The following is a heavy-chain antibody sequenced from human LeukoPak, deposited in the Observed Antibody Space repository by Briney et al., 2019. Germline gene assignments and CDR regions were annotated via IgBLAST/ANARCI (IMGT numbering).Heavy chain of an antibody. D-gene: IGHD3-9*01. J-gene: IGHJ3*02. CDR3: ATANVLRYFDHPRAFDI. CDR2: FDPEDGET. Sequence: ASVKVSCKVSGYTLTELSMHWVRQAPGKGLEWMGGFDPEDGETIYAQKFQGRVTMTGDTSTDTAYMELSSLRSEDTAVYYCATANVLRYFDHPRAFDIWGQGTMVTVSS. V-gene: IGHV1-24*01. CDR1: GYTLTELS.